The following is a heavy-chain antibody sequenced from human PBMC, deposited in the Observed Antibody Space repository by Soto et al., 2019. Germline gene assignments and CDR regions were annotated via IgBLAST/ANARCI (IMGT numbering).Heavy chain of an antibody. CDR3: ARSLICATRFDY. J-gene: IGHJ4*02. CDR2: ISYDGSNK. Sequence: QVQLVESGGGVVQPGRSLRLSCAASGFTFSSYAMHWVRQAPGKGLEWVAVISYDGSNKYYADSVKGRSTISRDNSKNTLYLQMNSLRAEDTGVYYCARSLICATRFDYWGQGTLVTVSS. V-gene: IGHV3-30-3*01. CDR1: GFTFSSYA. D-gene: IGHD2-15*01.